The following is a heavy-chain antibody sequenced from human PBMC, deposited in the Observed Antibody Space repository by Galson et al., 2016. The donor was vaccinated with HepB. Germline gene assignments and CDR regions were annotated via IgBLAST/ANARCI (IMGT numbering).Heavy chain of an antibody. CDR1: GGSLSSDV. V-gene: IGHV1-69*13. Sequence: SVKVSCKASGGSLSSDVISWVRQAPGQGLEWMGGIIPMFRTANFAQKFKGRVTLTADDSTDTVYMVLTSLRSEDTAVYYRARLLTEAYTILPLESIMDIWGQGTTVTVSS. CDR3: ARLLTEAYTILPLESIMDI. J-gene: IGHJ6*02. D-gene: IGHD3-3*01. CDR2: IIPMFRTA.